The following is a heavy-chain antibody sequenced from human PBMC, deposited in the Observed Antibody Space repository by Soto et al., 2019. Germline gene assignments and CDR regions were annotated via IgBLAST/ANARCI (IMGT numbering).Heavy chain of an antibody. J-gene: IGHJ5*02. CDR1: GGSFSGYY. Sequence: SETLSLTCAVYGGSFSGYYWSWIRQPPGKGLEWIGEINHSGSTNYNPSLKSRVTISVDTSKNQFSLKLSSGTAADTAVYYCARGRRLYGDYEAGPNWFDPWGQGTLVTVSS. V-gene: IGHV4-34*01. CDR3: ARGRRLYGDYEAGPNWFDP. CDR2: INHSGST. D-gene: IGHD4-17*01.